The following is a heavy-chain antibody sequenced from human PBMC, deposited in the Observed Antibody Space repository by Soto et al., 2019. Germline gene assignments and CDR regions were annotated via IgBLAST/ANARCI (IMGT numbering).Heavy chain of an antibody. CDR1: GGSISSSNW. CDR3: ARAEYQLLMRTFDY. J-gene: IGHJ4*02. CDR2: IYHSGST. Sequence: SETLSLTCAVSGGSISSSNWWSWVRQPPGKGLEWIGEIYHSGSTNYNPSLKSRVTISVDKSKNQFSLKLSSVTAADTAVYYCARAEYQLLMRTFDYWGQGTLVTVSS. V-gene: IGHV4-4*02. D-gene: IGHD2-2*01.